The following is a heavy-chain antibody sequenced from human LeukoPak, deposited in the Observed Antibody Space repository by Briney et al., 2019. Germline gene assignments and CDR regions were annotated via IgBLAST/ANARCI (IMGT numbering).Heavy chain of an antibody. CDR3: AKDATPRNSIWDYFGK. D-gene: IGHD4-23*01. Sequence: PGGSLRLSCVASGFSFDICAMSWGRQAPGKGPEGVSSIGGPTETFYADSVKGRFTVSRDNSQNTLYLQMNSLRAEDTAVYYCAKDATPRNSIWDYFGKWGQGALVTVST. CDR1: GFSFDICA. J-gene: IGHJ4*02. CDR2: IGGPTET. V-gene: IGHV3-23*01.